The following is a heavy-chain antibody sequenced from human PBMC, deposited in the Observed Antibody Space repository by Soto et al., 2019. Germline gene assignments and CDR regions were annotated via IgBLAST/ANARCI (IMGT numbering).Heavy chain of an antibody. V-gene: IGHV3-30-3*01. Sequence: PGGSLRLSCAASGFTFGSYAMHWVRQAPGKGLEWVAVISYDGSNKYYADSVKGRFTISRDNSKNTLYLQMNSLRAEDTAVYYCAREVHPVFDYWGQGTLVTVSS. J-gene: IGHJ4*02. CDR1: GFTFGSYA. CDR3: AREVHPVFDY. CDR2: ISYDGSNK.